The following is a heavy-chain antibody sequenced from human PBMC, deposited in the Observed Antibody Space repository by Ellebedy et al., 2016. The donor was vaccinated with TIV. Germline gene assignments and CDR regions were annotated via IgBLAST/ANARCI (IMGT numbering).Heavy chain of an antibody. D-gene: IGHD2-2*01. CDR3: ARDPASGALDY. Sequence: GGSLRLXCAASGFTFSTSWMSWVRQAPGKGLEWVANIMPDGSEEYYVNSVKGRFTISRDNAQNSVYLQMNSLRAEDTAVYFCARDPASGALDYWGQGTLVTVSS. CDR1: GFTFSTSW. V-gene: IGHV3-7*01. CDR2: IMPDGSEE. J-gene: IGHJ4*02.